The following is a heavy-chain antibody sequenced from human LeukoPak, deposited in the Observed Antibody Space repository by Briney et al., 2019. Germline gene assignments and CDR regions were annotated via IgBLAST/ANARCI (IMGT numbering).Heavy chain of an antibody. CDR2: IYYRGST. CDR1: GGSISTYY. Sequence: SETLSLTCTVSGGSISTYYWSWIRQPPGKGLEWIGYIYYRGSTKYNPSLKSRVTISIDTSKNQFSLRLNSVTAADTAVYYSASLTFGYNNYFDSWGQGTPVTVSS. V-gene: IGHV4-59*01. D-gene: IGHD5-24*01. J-gene: IGHJ5*01. CDR3: ASLTFGYNNYFDS.